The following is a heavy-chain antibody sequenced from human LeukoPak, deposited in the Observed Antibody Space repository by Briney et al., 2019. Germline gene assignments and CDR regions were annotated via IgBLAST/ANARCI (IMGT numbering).Heavy chain of an antibody. Sequence: ASVKVSCKASGGTFSSYAISWVRQAPGQRLEWMGMINPSGGGTNYAQKFQGRVTMTSDTSTSTVYMELSSLRSEDTAVYYCARDYGDYFDYWGQGTLVTVSS. V-gene: IGHV1-46*01. D-gene: IGHD4-17*01. J-gene: IGHJ4*02. CDR2: INPSGGGT. CDR3: ARDYGDYFDY. CDR1: GGTFSSYA.